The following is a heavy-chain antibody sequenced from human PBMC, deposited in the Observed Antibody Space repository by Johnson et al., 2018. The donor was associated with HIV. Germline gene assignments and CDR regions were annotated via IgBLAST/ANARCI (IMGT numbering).Heavy chain of an antibody. Sequence: VQLVESGGGLVQPGGSLRLSCAASGFTFSNYWMTWVRQAPGKGLEWVANIKQDGSEKYYVDSVKGRFTISRDNAKNSLYLQMNSMRAEDTAVYYCARDLGGRDGYNGDYAFDIWGLGTVVTVSS. V-gene: IGHV3-7*01. CDR3: ARDLGGRDGYNGDYAFDI. D-gene: IGHD5-24*01. J-gene: IGHJ3*02. CDR1: GFTFSNYW. CDR2: IKQDGSEK.